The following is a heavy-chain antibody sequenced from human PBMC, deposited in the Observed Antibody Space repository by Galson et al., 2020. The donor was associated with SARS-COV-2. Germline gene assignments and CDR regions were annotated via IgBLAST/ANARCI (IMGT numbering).Heavy chain of an antibody. D-gene: IGHD2-2*01. CDR2: IYYSGST. Sequence: SQTLSLTCTVSGGSISSYYWSWIRQPPGKGLEWIGYIYYSGSTNYNPSLKSRVTISVYTSKNQFSLKLSSVTAADTAVYSCARHPVYQLLGDVFEGCYMDVWGKGTTVTVSS. CDR3: ARHPVYQLLGDVFEGCYMDV. J-gene: IGHJ6*03. V-gene: IGHV4-59*08. CDR1: GGSISSYY.